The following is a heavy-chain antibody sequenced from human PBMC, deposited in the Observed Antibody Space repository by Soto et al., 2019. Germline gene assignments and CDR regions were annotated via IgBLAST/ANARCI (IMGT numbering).Heavy chain of an antibody. CDR2: ISYDGSNK. V-gene: IGHV3-30-3*01. J-gene: IGHJ6*02. CDR3: ARSSWNYDYYGMDV. D-gene: IGHD2-15*01. Sequence: PGGSLRLSCAASGFTFSSYAMHWVRQAPGKGLEWVAVISYDGSNKYYADSVKGRFTISRDNSKNTLYLQMNSLRAEDTAVYYCARSSWNYDYYGMDVWGQGTTVTVSS. CDR1: GFTFSSYA.